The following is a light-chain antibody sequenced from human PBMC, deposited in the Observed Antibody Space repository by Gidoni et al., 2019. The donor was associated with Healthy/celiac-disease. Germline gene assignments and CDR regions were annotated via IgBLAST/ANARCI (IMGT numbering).Light chain of an antibody. Sequence: QSALPQPASVSGSPGQPITISCTGTSSDVGGYNYVSLYQQHPGKAPKLMIYEVSNRPSGVSNRFSGSKSGNTASLTISGLQAEDEADYYCSSYTSSSTLDVFGGGTKLTVL. J-gene: IGLJ2*01. CDR1: SSDVGGYNY. CDR3: SSYTSSSTLDV. CDR2: EVS. V-gene: IGLV2-14*01.